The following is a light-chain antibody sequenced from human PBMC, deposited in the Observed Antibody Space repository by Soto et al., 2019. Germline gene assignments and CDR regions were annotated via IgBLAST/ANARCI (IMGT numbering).Light chain of an antibody. Sequence: EIVMTQSPATLSVSPGETATLSCRASQSVSSNLAWYQQKPGQAPRLLIYGASTRATDIPARFSGSGSGIEFTLTISSLQSEDFADYYCQQYNNFWTFGQGTKVEIK. CDR1: QSVSSN. V-gene: IGKV3-15*01. J-gene: IGKJ1*01. CDR3: QQYNNFWT. CDR2: GAS.